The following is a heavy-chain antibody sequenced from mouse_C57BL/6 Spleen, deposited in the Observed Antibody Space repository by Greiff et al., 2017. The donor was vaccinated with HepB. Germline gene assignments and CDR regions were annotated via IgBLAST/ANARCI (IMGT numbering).Heavy chain of an antibody. J-gene: IGHJ3*01. CDR2: MYPGDGDN. V-gene: IGHV1-82*01. CDR3: ARWDSNYVTWFAY. CDR1: GYEFSSSW. Sequence: QVQLQQSGPELVKPGASVKISCQASGYEFSSSWMNWVKQRPGKGLEWIGRMYPGDGDNNYNGKFKGKATLTADKSSSTAYMQLSSLPSEDSAVYFCARWDSNYVTWFAYWGQGTLVTVSA. D-gene: IGHD2-5*01.